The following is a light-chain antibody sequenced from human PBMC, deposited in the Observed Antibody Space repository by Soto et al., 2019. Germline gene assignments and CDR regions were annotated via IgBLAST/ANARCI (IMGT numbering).Light chain of an antibody. Sequence: EIVMTQSPATLSVSPGERATLSCRASQSVNSNLVWYQQKPGQAPRLLIYGASTRATGMPSRFSGSGYGTEFTLTISSLQSEDFAVYYCQQYNICLWTFGQGTKVVIK. V-gene: IGKV3-15*01. J-gene: IGKJ1*01. CDR2: GAS. CDR3: QQYNICLWT. CDR1: QSVNSN.